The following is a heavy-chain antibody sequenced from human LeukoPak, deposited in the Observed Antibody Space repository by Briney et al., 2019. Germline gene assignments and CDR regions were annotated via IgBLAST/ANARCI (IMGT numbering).Heavy chain of an antibody. CDR1: GYTFTGYY. J-gene: IGHJ6*02. V-gene: IGHV1-2*04. CDR2: INPNSGGT. Sequence: ASVTVSFKASGYTFTGYYMHWVRQAPGQGMEWMGWINPNSGGTNYAQKFQGWVTMTRDTSISTAYMELSRLRSDDTAVYYCARGYCSGGSCYANGMDVWGQGTTVTVSS. CDR3: ARGYCSGGSCYANGMDV. D-gene: IGHD2-15*01.